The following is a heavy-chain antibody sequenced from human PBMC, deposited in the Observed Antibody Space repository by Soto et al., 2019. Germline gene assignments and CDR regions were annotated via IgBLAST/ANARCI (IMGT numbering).Heavy chain of an antibody. Sequence: QVQLQESGPGLVKPSQTLSLTCTVSGGSISSGDYYWSWIRQPPGKGLEWIGYIYYSGSTYYNPXXXXXXXXXXXXXXXXXXXXXXXXXXXXXXXXXXXXXXXXXFLVSWGQGTLVTVSS. CDR1: GGSISSGDYY. CDR2: IYYSGST. CDR3: XXXXXXXFLVS. J-gene: IGHJ4*02. V-gene: IGHV4-30-4*01.